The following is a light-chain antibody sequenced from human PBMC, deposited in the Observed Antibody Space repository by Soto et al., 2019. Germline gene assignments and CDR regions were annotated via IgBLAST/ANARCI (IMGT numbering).Light chain of an antibody. J-gene: IGKJ1*01. CDR3: QQYGTSRWT. V-gene: IGKV3D-20*01. CDR2: DAS. Sequence: IVLTQSPATLYLSPGERATLSCGASQNVSNSYLAWYQQKPGLAPRLLIYDASSRDIGIPDRISGTGSGADFTLTISRVEPEDFAVYYCQQYGTSRWTFGQGTKVEIK. CDR1: QNVSNSY.